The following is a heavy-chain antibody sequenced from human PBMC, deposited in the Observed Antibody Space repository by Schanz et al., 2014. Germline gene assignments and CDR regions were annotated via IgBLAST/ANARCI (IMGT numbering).Heavy chain of an antibody. CDR2: IWYDENNK. V-gene: IGHV3-33*01. CDR1: GFAFSVYG. J-gene: IGHJ4*02. Sequence: QVQLVESGGGVVQFGRSLRLSCAASGFAFSVYGMHWVRQAPGKGLEWVAVIWYDENNKYYADSVKGRFTMSRDNSKNTWYLQMNSLRAEDTAVYYCARANYRRKINFDYWGRGTLVTVSS. CDR3: ARANYRRKINFDY. D-gene: IGHD3-10*01.